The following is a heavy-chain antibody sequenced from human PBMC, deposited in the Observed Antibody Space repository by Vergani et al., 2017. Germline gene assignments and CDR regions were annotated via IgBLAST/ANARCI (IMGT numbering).Heavy chain of an antibody. Sequence: QVQLQESGPGLVKPSQTLSLTCTVSGGSISSGSYYWSWIRQPAGKGLEWIGRIYTSGSTNYNPSLKSRVTISVDTSKNQFSLKLSSGTAADTAVYYWARGGWEQLPLGFDPWGQGTLVTVSS. CDR3: ARGGWEQLPLGFDP. J-gene: IGHJ5*02. D-gene: IGHD1-26*01. V-gene: IGHV4-61*02. CDR2: IYTSGST. CDR1: GGSISSGSYY.